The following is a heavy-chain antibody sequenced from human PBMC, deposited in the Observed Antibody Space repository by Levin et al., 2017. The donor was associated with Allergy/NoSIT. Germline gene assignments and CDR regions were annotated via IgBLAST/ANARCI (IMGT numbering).Heavy chain of an antibody. CDR1: GISLSNARMG. CDR3: ARILIDIVATITFHHGMDV. D-gene: IGHD5-12*01. J-gene: IGHJ6*02. Sequence: SGPTLVKPTETLTLTCTVSGISLSNARMGVSWIRQSPGKALEWLAHVFSNDEKSYSTSLRSRLTISKDTSKSQVVLTMTNMDPVDTATYYCARILIDIVATITFHHGMDVWGQGTTVTVSS. V-gene: IGHV2-26*01. CDR2: VFSNDEK.